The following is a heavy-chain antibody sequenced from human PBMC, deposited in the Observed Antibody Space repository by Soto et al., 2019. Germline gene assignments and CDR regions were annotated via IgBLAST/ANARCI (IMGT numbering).Heavy chain of an antibody. V-gene: IGHV1-18*04. Sequence: GASVKVSCKASGYTFTSYGISWVRQAPGQGLEWMGWISAYNGNTNYAQKLQGRVTMTTDTSTSTAYMELRSLRSDDTAVYYCANTPTGSADPYYYYGMDVWGQGATVTVSS. CDR2: ISAYNGNT. CDR3: ANTPTGSADPYYYYGMDV. D-gene: IGHD2-2*01. CDR1: GYTFTSYG. J-gene: IGHJ6*02.